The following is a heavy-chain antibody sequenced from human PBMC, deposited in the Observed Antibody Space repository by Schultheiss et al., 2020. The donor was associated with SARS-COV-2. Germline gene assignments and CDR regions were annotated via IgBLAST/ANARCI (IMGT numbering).Heavy chain of an antibody. J-gene: IGHJ5*02. V-gene: IGHV4-34*01. CDR3: ARVGATRYNWFDP. D-gene: IGHD1-26*01. CDR1: GGSFSGYY. CDR2: IYHSGST. Sequence: SETLSLTCAVYGGSFSGYYWSWVRQPPGKGLEWIGEIYHSGSTNYNPSLKSRVTISVDTSKNQFSLKLSSVTAADTAVYYCARVGATRYNWFDPWGQGTLVTVSS.